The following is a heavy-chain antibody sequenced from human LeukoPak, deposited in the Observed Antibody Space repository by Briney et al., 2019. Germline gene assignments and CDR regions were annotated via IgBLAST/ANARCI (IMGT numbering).Heavy chain of an antibody. V-gene: IGHV4-39*07. J-gene: IGHJ3*02. CDR2: MYYSGTT. Sequence: SETLSLTCNVSGGSISTGSYYWGWIRQPPGKGLEWIGSMYYSGTTYYNPSLKSRVTISVDTSKNQFSLKLSSVTAADTAVYYCARGGIVVVPVGAFDIWGQGTMVTVSS. CDR1: GGSISTGSYY. CDR3: ARGGIVVVPVGAFDI. D-gene: IGHD3-22*01.